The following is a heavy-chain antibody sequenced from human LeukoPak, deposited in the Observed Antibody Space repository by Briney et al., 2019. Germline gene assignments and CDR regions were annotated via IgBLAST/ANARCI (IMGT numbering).Heavy chain of an antibody. Sequence: ASVKVSCKASGYTLTDYYIHWVRLAPGQGLEWMGWIKPKSGGTNYSQKFRGRVTMTRDTSISTAYMELNRLTSDDTAVYFCARGAGIAVAGKDLDYWGQGTLITVSS. V-gene: IGHV1-2*02. CDR2: IKPKSGGT. CDR1: GYTLTDYY. CDR3: ARGAGIAVAGKDLDY. J-gene: IGHJ4*02. D-gene: IGHD6-19*01.